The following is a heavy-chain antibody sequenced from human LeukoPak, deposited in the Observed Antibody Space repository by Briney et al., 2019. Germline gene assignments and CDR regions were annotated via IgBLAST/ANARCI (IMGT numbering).Heavy chain of an antibody. CDR3: AKDRGDGYNYSFDF. CDR1: RFTFRIYG. V-gene: IGHV3-30*02. D-gene: IGHD5-24*01. CDR2: IRYDGTNK. J-gene: IGHJ4*02. Sequence: GGSLRLSCAASRFTFRIYGMHWVRQAPGKGLEWVAFIRYDGTNKYYADSVKGRFTISRDNSKDTLFLQMNSLRAEDSAVYYCAKDRGDGYNYSFDFWGQGTLVTVTS.